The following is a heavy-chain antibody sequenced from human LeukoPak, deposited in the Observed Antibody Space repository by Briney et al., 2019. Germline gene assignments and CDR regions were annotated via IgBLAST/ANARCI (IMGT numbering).Heavy chain of an antibody. CDR3: ASPRRQLVLEAFDI. J-gene: IGHJ3*02. D-gene: IGHD6-6*01. Sequence: SLRLSCAASGFTFSSYAMHWVRQAPGKGLEWVAVISYDGSNKYYADSVKGRFTISRDNSKNTLYLQMNSLRAEDTAVYYCASPRRQLVLEAFDIWGQGTMVTVSS. CDR1: GFTFSSYA. CDR2: ISYDGSNK. V-gene: IGHV3-30-3*01.